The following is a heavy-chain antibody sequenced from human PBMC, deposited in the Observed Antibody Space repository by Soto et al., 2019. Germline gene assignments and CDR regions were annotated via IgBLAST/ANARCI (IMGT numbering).Heavy chain of an antibody. J-gene: IGHJ3*02. V-gene: IGHV3-7*01. D-gene: IGHD2-2*01. CDR1: GFTFSSCW. Sequence: EVQLVESGGGLVQPGGSLRLSCAASGFTFSSCWMSWVRQAPGKGLEWVANIKQDGSEKYYVDSVKGRFTISRDNAKNSLYLQMNSLRAEDTAVYYCARDQSSAFDIWGQGTMVTVSS. CDR3: ARDQSSAFDI. CDR2: IKQDGSEK.